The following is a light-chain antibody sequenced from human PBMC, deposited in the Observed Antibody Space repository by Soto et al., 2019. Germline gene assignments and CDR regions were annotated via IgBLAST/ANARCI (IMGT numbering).Light chain of an antibody. V-gene: IGKV3-20*01. CDR2: GES. CDR3: QQYGSSPLT. J-gene: IGKJ4*01. CDR1: QSVSSSF. Sequence: ENVLTQSPGTLSLSPGERATLSCRASQSVSSSFLAWYQRKPGQAPRLLIYGESTRATGIPDRFSGSGSGTDFTLTISRLEPEDFAVYFCQQYGSSPLTFGGGTKVDIK.